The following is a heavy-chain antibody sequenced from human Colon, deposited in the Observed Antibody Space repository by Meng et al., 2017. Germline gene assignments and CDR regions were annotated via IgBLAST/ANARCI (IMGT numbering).Heavy chain of an antibody. V-gene: IGHV4-59*01. J-gene: IGHJ4*02. CDR2: TYYSGST. D-gene: IGHD1-26*01. CDR1: GGSISSYY. Sequence: SETLSLTCTVSGGSISSYYWSWIRQLPGEGLDWIGYTYYSGSTNYNPSLQSRVTISVDTSKNQFSLKLSSVTAAAPAVYSCARAPRGRGAYFDYWGQGALVTVSS. CDR3: ARAPRGRGAYFDY.